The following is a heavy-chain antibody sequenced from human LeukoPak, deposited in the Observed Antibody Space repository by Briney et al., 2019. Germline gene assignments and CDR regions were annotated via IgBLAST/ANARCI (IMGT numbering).Heavy chain of an antibody. Sequence: SETLSLTCTVSGGSISSSSYYWGWIRQPPGKGLEWIGEIYHSGSTNYNPSLKSRVTILVDKSKNQFSLKLTSVTAADTAVYYCARKGYGDFNRNFRYWGQGTLVTVSS. D-gene: IGHD4-17*01. CDR3: ARKGYGDFNRNFRY. CDR1: GGSISSSSYY. V-gene: IGHV4-39*07. CDR2: IYHSGST. J-gene: IGHJ4*02.